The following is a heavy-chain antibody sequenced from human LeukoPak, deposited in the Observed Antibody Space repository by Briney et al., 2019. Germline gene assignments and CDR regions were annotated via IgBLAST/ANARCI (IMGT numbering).Heavy chain of an antibody. CDR2: IIPILGIA. CDR1: GYTFTSYA. V-gene: IGHV1-69*04. Sequence: SVKVSCKASGYTFTSYAISWVRQAPGQGLEWMGRIIPILGIANYAQKFQGRVTITADKSTSTAYMELSSLRSEDTAVYYCARTGNSGLYYYGMDVWGQGTTVTVSS. D-gene: IGHD4-23*01. CDR3: ARTGNSGLYYYGMDV. J-gene: IGHJ6*02.